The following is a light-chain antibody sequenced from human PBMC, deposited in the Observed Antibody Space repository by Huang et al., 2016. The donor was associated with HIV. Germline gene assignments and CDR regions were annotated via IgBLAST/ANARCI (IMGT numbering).Light chain of an antibody. CDR1: QSVSVY. J-gene: IGKJ1*01. V-gene: IGKV3-11*01. CDR2: NVS. CDR3: QQRSDWPPT. Sequence: EIVLAQSPVTLSLSPGERATLACRASQSVSVYLAWYQQKAGQPPRLLIYNVSNRATGIPARFSGSGSGTDFTLTISSLEPEDFAVYYCQQRSDWPPTFGRGTKVEIK.